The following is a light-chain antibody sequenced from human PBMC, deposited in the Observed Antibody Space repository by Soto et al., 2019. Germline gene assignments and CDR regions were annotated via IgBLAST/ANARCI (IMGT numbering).Light chain of an antibody. CDR3: QQYETYPLT. CDR2: GAF. Sequence: EIVMTQSPATLSVSPGERATLSCRASQSVSSNLAWYQQKPGQAPSLLIYGAFTRATGIPARFSGTGSGTEFTLTISSLQSDDFATYYCQQYETYPLTFGGGTKVDIK. J-gene: IGKJ4*01. V-gene: IGKV3-15*01. CDR1: QSVSSN.